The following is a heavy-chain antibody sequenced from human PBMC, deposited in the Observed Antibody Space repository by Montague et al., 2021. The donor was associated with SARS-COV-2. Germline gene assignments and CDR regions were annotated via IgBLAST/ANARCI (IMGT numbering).Heavy chain of an antibody. Sequence: SETLSLTCTVSGGSISNSVYYWGWVRQPPGKGLERIGSIYYTGSTYYNPSLKSRLTISVDTSENQFSLNLRSMTAADTAVYYCARHPQYWGQGTLVTVSS. J-gene: IGHJ4*02. CDR2: IYYTGST. CDR3: ARHPQY. CDR1: GGSISNSVYY. V-gene: IGHV4-39*01.